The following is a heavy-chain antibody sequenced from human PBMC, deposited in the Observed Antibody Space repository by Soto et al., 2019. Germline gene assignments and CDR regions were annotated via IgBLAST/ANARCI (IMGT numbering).Heavy chain of an antibody. CDR1: GGTFSSYT. V-gene: IGHV1-69*02. Sequence: SVKVSCKASGGTFSSYTISWVRQAPGQRLEWMGRIIPILGIANYAQKFQGRVTITADKSTSTAYMELSSLRSEDTAVYYCARIPSITGPRGAFDIWGQGTMVTVSS. CDR3: ARIPSITGPRGAFDI. CDR2: IIPILGIA. D-gene: IGHD1-20*01. J-gene: IGHJ3*02.